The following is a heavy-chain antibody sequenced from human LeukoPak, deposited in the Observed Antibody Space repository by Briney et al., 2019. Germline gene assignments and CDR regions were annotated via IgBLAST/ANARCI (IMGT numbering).Heavy chain of an antibody. V-gene: IGHV3-23*01. CDR2: ISGSGATT. J-gene: IGHJ4*02. Sequence: PGGSLRLSCAASGFPFTIYAMTWVRQAPGKGLEWVSSISGSGATTYYGDSVKGRFTVSRDISKTTLVLQMSSLRAQAPALYYSVTDRGWLQLGLWDYWGQGTLVTVSS. CDR1: GFPFTIYA. D-gene: IGHD5-24*01. CDR3: VTDRGWLQLGLWDY.